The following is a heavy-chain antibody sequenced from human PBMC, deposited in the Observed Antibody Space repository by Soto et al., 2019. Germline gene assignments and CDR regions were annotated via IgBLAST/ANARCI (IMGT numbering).Heavy chain of an antibody. D-gene: IGHD4-17*01. CDR1: GFSLSTSGVG. Sequence: QITLKESGPTLVKPTQTLTLTCTFSGFSLSTSGVGVGWIRQPPGKALEWLALIYWDDDKRYSPSLKSRLTITKDTSKNQVVLTMTHTDPVDTATYYCPHRPSIPYGDYPTWFDPWGQGTLVTVSS. V-gene: IGHV2-5*02. J-gene: IGHJ5*02. CDR2: IYWDDDK. CDR3: PHRPSIPYGDYPTWFDP.